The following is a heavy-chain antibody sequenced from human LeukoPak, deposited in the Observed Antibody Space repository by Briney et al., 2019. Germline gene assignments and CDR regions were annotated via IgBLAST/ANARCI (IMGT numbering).Heavy chain of an antibody. CDR2: IYHSGST. CDR1: GGSISSSNW. V-gene: IGHV4-4*02. CDR3: ARDLAGTDYDSSGHFDY. Sequence: SETLSLTCAVSGGSISSSNWWSWVRQPPGKGLEWIGEIYHSGSTSYNPSLKSRVTISVDKSKNQFSLKLSSVTAADTAVYYCARDLAGTDYDSSGHFDYWGQGTLVTVSS. D-gene: IGHD3-22*01. J-gene: IGHJ4*02.